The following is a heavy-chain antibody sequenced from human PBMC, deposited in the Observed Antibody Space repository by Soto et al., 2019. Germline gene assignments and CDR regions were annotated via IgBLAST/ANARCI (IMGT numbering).Heavy chain of an antibody. Sequence: SETLSLTCTVSGDSVSSSHYYWTWIRQPPGKGLEWIGYGHISYSGSTTYNPSLKSRVTISLDTSKNQFSLTLSSVTAADTAIYYCARETSGSYFDSWGQGALVTVSS. CDR3: ARETSGSYFDS. D-gene: IGHD1-26*01. V-gene: IGHV4-61*01. J-gene: IGHJ5*01. CDR1: GDSVSSSHYY. CDR2: GHISYSGST.